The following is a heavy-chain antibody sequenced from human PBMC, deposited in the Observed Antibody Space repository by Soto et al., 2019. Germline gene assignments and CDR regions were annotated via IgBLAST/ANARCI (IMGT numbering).Heavy chain of an antibody. V-gene: IGHV4-59*12. Sequence: SETLSLTCTVSGGSISSYYWSWIRQPPGKGLEWIGYIYYSGSTNYIPSLKSRVTISVDTSKNQFSLKLSSVTAADTAVYFCARDGYSSGWYVQNRDAFDIWGQGTMVTVSS. CDR1: GGSISSYY. D-gene: IGHD6-19*01. CDR3: ARDGYSSGWYVQNRDAFDI. CDR2: IYYSGST. J-gene: IGHJ3*02.